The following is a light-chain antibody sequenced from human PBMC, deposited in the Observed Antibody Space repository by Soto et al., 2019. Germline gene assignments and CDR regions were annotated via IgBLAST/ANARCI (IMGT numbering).Light chain of an antibody. CDR2: GAS. Sequence: EIVMTQSPATLSVSPGERATLSCRASQSVSSNLAWYQQKPGQAPRLLIYGASTRATGIPARFSGSGSGTEFTLTISSLQSEDFAVYCCQQYNNWSPITFGQGTRLEMK. CDR3: QQYNNWSPIT. CDR1: QSVSSN. J-gene: IGKJ5*01. V-gene: IGKV3-15*01.